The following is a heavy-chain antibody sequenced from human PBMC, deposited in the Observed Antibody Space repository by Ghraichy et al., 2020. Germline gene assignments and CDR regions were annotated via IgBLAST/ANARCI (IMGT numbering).Heavy chain of an antibody. Sequence: GGSLRLSCAASGFTFSSNGMNWVRQAPGKGLEWVSYIDSSSSTIYHADSVKGRFTISRDNAKNSLYLQMNSLRAEDTAVYYCTSDTGSYYIRYDYWVQGTLVTVSS. CDR3: TSDTGSYYIRYDY. J-gene: IGHJ4*02. V-gene: IGHV3-48*01. CDR2: IDSSSSTI. D-gene: IGHD1-26*01. CDR1: GFTFSSNG.